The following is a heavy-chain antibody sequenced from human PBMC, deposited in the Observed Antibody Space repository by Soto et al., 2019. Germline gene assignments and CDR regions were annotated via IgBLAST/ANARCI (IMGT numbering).Heavy chain of an antibody. CDR1: GGSISGYY. CDR3: ARESYYGSGATVVAY. V-gene: IGHV4-59*01. Sequence: QVQLQESGPGLVRPSETLSLTCTVSGGSISGYYWSWIRQPPGKGLEWIGYIYYSGTTSYNPSLNSRVTMSVDTSKNQFSLKVNSVTAADTAVYYCARESYYGSGATVVAYWGQGTLVTASS. CDR2: IYYSGTT. D-gene: IGHD3-10*01. J-gene: IGHJ4*02.